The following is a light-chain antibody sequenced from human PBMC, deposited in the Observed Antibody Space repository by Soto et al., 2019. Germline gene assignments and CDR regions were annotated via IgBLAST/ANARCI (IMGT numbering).Light chain of an antibody. J-gene: IGKJ4*01. CDR3: QKYYSAPSLT. CDR2: AAS. Sequence: DIQMTQSPSSLSASVGDRVTITCRASQGISNYLAWYQQKPGKVPKLLIYAASTLQSGVPSRFSGSGSGTDFTLTISSLQPEDVATYYCQKYYSAPSLTFGGGTKVELK. V-gene: IGKV1-27*01. CDR1: QGISNY.